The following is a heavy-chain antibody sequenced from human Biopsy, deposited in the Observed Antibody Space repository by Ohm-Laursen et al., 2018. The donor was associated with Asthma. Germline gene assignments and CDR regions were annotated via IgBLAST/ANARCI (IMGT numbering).Heavy chain of an antibody. D-gene: IGHD3-9*01. CDR1: GYTFINYA. Sequence: GASVEVSCKASGYTFINYAIHWVRQAPGQRLEWMGWINAGNGNTKYSEKFQGRVTITRDTSASTAYMDLSSLRSGDTAVYYCARTYYDFLTGQVNDALAMWGQGTVVTVSS. CDR3: ARTYYDFLTGQVNDALAM. CDR2: INAGNGNT. V-gene: IGHV1-3*01. J-gene: IGHJ3*02.